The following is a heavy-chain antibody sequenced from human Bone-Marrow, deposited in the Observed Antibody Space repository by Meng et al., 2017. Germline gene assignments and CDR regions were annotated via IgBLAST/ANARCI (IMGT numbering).Heavy chain of an antibody. CDR1: GGTFSSYG. CDR2: ISAYNGNT. D-gene: IGHD6-13*01. V-gene: IGHV1-18*01. CDR3: ARVSVAGPIRRNYYYYYGMDV. Sequence: VKVSCKASGGTFSSYGISWVRQAPGQGLEWMGWISAYNGNTNYAQKLQGRVTMTTDTSTSTAYMELRSLRSDDTAVYYCARVSVAGPIRRNYYYYYGMDVWGQGTTVTVSS. J-gene: IGHJ6*02.